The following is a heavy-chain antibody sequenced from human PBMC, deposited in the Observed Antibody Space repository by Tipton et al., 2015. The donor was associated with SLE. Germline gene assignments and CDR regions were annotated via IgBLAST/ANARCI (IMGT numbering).Heavy chain of an antibody. CDR3: ARQQRGNYGMDV. D-gene: IGHD6-13*01. Sequence: GLVKPSETLSLICTVSGGSISTYYWTWIRQPAGKALEWIGRIYTSGTNYNPSLKSRVTMSVDTSKNQFSLRLISLTAADTAVYYCARQQRGNYGMDVWGQGTTVSVSS. CDR1: GGSISTYY. V-gene: IGHV4-4*07. J-gene: IGHJ6*02. CDR2: IYTSGT.